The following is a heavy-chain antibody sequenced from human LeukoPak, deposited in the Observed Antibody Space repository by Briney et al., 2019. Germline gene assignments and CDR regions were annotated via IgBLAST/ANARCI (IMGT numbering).Heavy chain of an antibody. CDR3: ARRPNYYYYGMDV. CDR2: IYYSGST. Sequence: MSSETLSLTCTVSGDSISSYYWSWIRQPPGKGLEWIGYIYYSGSTNYNPSLKSRVTISVDTSKNQFSLKLSSVTAADTAEYYCARRPNYYYYGMDVWGQGTTVTVSS. V-gene: IGHV4-59*01. CDR1: GDSISSYY. J-gene: IGHJ6*02.